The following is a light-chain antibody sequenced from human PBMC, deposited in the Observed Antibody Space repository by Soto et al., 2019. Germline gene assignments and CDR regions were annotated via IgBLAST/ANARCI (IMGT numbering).Light chain of an antibody. Sequence: QSVLXQPASVSGSPGQSITISCTGTSSDVGGYNYVSWYQQHPGKAPKLMIYDVSNRPSGVSNRFSGSKSGNTASLTISGLQAEDEADYYCSSYTSSSVFGTGTKVTVL. CDR3: SSYTSSSV. J-gene: IGLJ1*01. CDR2: DVS. CDR1: SSDVGGYNY. V-gene: IGLV2-14*01.